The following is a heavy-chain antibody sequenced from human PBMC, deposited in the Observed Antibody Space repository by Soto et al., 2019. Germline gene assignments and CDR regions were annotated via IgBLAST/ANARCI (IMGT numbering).Heavy chain of an antibody. Sequence: SETLSLTCTVSGGSVSSSSYYWGWIRQPPGKGLEWIGCIYYSGSTDYNPSLKSRVTISVDTSKNQFSLKLSSVTAADTAVYYCARRLRAKRGAGFDYWGQGTLVTVLL. D-gene: IGHD1-26*01. J-gene: IGHJ4*02. CDR3: ARRLRAKRGAGFDY. CDR1: GGSVSSSSYY. CDR2: IYYSGST. V-gene: IGHV4-39*01.